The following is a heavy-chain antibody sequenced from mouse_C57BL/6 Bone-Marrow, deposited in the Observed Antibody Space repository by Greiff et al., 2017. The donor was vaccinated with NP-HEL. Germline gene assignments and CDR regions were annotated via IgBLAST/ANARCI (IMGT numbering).Heavy chain of an antibody. D-gene: IGHD1-1*01. CDR3: ALYSRYFDV. Sequence: QVQLQQSGAELAKPGASVKLSCKASGYTFTSYWMHWVKQRPGQGLEWIGYINPSSGYTKYNQKFKDKATLTPDKSSSTAYMQLSSLTYEDSAVYYCALYSRYFDVWGTGTTVTVSS. J-gene: IGHJ1*03. V-gene: IGHV1-7*01. CDR1: GYTFTSYW. CDR2: INPSSGYT.